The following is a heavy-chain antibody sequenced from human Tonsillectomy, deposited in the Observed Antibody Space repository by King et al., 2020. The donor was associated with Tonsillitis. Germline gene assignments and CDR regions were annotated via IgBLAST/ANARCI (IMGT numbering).Heavy chain of an antibody. CDR3: ARRRDDGSGAYFSSRDAFDI. D-gene: IGHD3-10*01. CDR1: GYIFTRNW. CDR2: IYPGDSDA. J-gene: IGHJ3*02. Sequence: AQLVQSGAEVKKAGASLKISCRASGYIFTRNWIGWVRQMPGKGLEWLGIIYPGDSDARYGPSLQGRVTMSVDKSIITAYLQWSSLQASDTAIYYCARRRDDGSGAYFSSRDAFDIWGQGTRVTVSS. V-gene: IGHV5-51*01.